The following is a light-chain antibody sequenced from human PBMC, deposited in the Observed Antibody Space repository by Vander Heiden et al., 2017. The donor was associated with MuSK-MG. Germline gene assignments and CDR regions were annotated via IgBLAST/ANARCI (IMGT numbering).Light chain of an antibody. V-gene: IGKV3-15*01. CDR3: QQYNNWPPIT. CDR2: GAS. Sequence: ATLSCRASQSVSSNLAWYQQKPGQAPRLLIYGASTRATGIPARFSGSGSGKEFTLTISSRQSEDFAVYYCQQYNNWPPITFGQGTRLEIK. CDR1: QSVSSN. J-gene: IGKJ5*01.